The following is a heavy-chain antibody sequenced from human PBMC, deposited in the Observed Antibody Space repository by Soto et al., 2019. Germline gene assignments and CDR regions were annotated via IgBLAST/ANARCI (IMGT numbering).Heavy chain of an antibody. CDR2: TSYDGSNN. D-gene: IGHD3-16*01. CDR3: ARWGTTGGLEV. V-gene: IGHV3-33*05. Sequence: QVQLVESGGGVVQPGTSLRLSCVVSGFTFRSYVIHWVRQAPGKGLEWVALTSYDGSNNFYGDSVKGRFTISRHNSRNTVELQRARLRFGDTALYYCARWGTTGGLEVWGQGTLVSVSS. J-gene: IGHJ4*02. CDR1: GFTFRSYV.